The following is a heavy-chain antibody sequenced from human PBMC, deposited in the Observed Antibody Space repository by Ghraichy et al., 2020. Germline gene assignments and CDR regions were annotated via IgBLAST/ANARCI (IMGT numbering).Heavy chain of an antibody. CDR2: ISSSSSYI. J-gene: IGHJ4*02. CDR3: AREGSMVRGEYYFDY. V-gene: IGHV3-21*01. D-gene: IGHD3-10*01. CDR1: GFTFSSYS. Sequence: GGSLRLSCAASGFTFSSYSMNWVRQAPGKGLEWVSSISSSSSYIYYADSVKGRFTISRDNAKNSLYLQMNSLRAEDTAVYYCAREGSMVRGEYYFDYWGQGTLVTVSS.